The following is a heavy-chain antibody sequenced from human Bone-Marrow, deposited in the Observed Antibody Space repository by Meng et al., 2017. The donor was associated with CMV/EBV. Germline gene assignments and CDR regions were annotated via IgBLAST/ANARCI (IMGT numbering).Heavy chain of an antibody. D-gene: IGHD2-15*01. CDR2: IYYSGST. CDR1: GGSISSYY. CDR3: ARARRGLRYCSGGSCYPHSQDYYYYYGMDV. Sequence: SETLSLTCTVSGGSISSYYWSWIRQPPGKGLEWIGYIYYSGSTNYNPSLKSRVTISVDTSKNQFSLKLSSVTAADTAVYYCARARRGLRYCSGGSCYPHSQDYYYYYGMDVWGQGTTVTVSS. V-gene: IGHV4-59*12. J-gene: IGHJ6*02.